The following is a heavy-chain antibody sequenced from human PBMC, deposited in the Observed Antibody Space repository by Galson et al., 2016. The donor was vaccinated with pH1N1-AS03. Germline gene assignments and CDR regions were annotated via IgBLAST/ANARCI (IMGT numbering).Heavy chain of an antibody. V-gene: IGHV3-7*01. Sequence: SLRLSCAASGFTFRSYWMTWVRQAPGKGLEWVANIKQDGSENYSLDSVKGRFTISRDNVENPVYLQLNSLKVEDTAMYYCARIKGGGNSDGFDIWGLGTKVIVSS. CDR1: GFTFRSYW. CDR3: ARIKGGGNSDGFDI. CDR2: IKQDGSEN. J-gene: IGHJ3*02. D-gene: IGHD4-23*01.